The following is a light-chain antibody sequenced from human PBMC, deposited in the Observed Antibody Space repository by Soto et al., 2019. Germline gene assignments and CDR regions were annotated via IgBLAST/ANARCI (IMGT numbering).Light chain of an antibody. V-gene: IGKV1-8*01. J-gene: IGKJ1*01. CDR2: SAS. CDR1: QSVSGY. CDR3: HQYYSFPPWS. Sequence: AIQMTQSPASVSASPGDRVTITCRASQSVSGYLAWYQQKPGGAPKLLIYSASTLQSGAPSRFSGSGFGTDFTLAISGLQSEDFATYYCHQYYSFPPWSFGQGTRWIS.